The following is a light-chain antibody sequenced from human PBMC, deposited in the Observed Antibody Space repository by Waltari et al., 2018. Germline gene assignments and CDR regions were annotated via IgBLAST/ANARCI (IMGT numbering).Light chain of an antibody. V-gene: IGKV3-20*01. Sequence: IVLTQSPGTLSLSPGERATLSCRASQSVSRTVAWYQQKPGQAPRLLIYGASTRATGITDRFSGGGSGTDFSLTSSRLEPEDFAVYYCQHYVRLPATFGQGTKVEIK. CDR3: QHYVRLPAT. CDR2: GAS. J-gene: IGKJ1*01. CDR1: QSVSRTV.